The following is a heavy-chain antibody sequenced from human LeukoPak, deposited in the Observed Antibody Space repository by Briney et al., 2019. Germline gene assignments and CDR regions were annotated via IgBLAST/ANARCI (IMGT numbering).Heavy chain of an antibody. CDR2: ISSSGGDT. D-gene: IGHD7-27*01. V-gene: IGHV3-23*01. CDR3: VGKNSGLQPFDF. J-gene: IGHJ4*02. Sequence: GGSLRLSCAASGFSFSSSPMSWVRQAPGKGLEWVSGISSSGGDTPYADSVKGRFTISRDNSKDTVYLQMNRLRVEDTAVYYCVGKNSGLQPFDFWGQGTLVTVSS. CDR1: GFSFSSSP.